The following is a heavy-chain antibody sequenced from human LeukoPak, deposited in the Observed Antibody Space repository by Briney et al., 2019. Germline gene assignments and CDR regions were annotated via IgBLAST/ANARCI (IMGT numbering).Heavy chain of an antibody. J-gene: IGHJ4*02. V-gene: IGHV3-30*18. Sequence: GRSLRLSCAAFGFTFSTYGMHWVRQVPGKGLEWVAVISYDGNGSKKYYADSVKGRFTISRDNSKNTLYLQMNSLRAEDTAVYYCAKERVIAAAGIYDYFDSWGQGTLVTVSS. CDR3: AKERVIAAAGIYDYFDS. CDR1: GFTFSTYG. CDR2: ISYDGNGSKK. D-gene: IGHD6-13*01.